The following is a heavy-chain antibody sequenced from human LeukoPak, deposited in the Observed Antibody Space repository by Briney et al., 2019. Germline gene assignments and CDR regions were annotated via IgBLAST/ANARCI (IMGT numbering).Heavy chain of an antibody. V-gene: IGHV4-39*07. CDR2: IYYSGST. Sequence: SETLSLTCSVSGGTVSSSRYYWGWIRQPPGKGLECVGSIYYSGSTYYNPSLKSRVTISVDTSKNQLSLRLSSVTAADTAVYYCARNRPYDYVWWRYYDWGQGTLVTVSS. CDR3: ARNRPYDYVWWRYYD. J-gene: IGHJ4*02. CDR1: GGTVSSSRYY. D-gene: IGHD3-16*01.